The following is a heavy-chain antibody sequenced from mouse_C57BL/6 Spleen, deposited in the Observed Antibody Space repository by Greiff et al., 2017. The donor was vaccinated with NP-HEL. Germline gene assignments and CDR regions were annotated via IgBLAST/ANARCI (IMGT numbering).Heavy chain of an antibody. CDR1: GYTFTSYW. Sequence: QVQLQQPGAELVRPGSSVKLSCKASGYTFTSYWMHWVKQRPIQGLEWIGNIDPSDSETHYNQKFKDKATLTVDKSSSTAYMQLSSLTSEDSAVYDCARDYYGSSWFAYWGQGTLGTVSA. J-gene: IGHJ3*01. D-gene: IGHD1-1*01. CDR3: ARDYYGSSWFAY. CDR2: IDPSDSET. V-gene: IGHV1-52*01.